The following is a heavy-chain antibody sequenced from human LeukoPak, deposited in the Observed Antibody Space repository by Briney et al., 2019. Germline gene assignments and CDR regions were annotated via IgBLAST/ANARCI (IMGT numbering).Heavy chain of an antibody. Sequence: ASVKVSCKASGHTFTDYYIHWVRQAPGQGLEWMGIISPSGGSSSYAQKFQGRVTMTRDKSTSTVYMELSRLRSEDMAVYYCARGAKFRSYGSGTYYTSLPFDPWGQGTLVTVSS. CDR3: ARGAKFRSYGSGTYYTSLPFDP. V-gene: IGHV1-46*01. CDR2: ISPSGGSS. D-gene: IGHD3-10*01. J-gene: IGHJ5*02. CDR1: GHTFTDYY.